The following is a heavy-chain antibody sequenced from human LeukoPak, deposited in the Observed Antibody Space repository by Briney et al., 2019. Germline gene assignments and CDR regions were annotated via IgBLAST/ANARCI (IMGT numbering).Heavy chain of an antibody. CDR2: ISLAGQT. CDR3: SRESGPFCPFGY. CDR1: GGSISGTNW. V-gene: IGHV4/OR15-8*02. Sequence: SETLSLTRGVSGGSISGTNWWSWVRQPPGQGLEWIGEISLAGQTNYNPSLNGRVTMSLDKSSNQLSLHLTSVTAADTATYFCSRESGPFCPFGYWGQGTLVIVSS. D-gene: IGHD1-26*01. J-gene: IGHJ4*02.